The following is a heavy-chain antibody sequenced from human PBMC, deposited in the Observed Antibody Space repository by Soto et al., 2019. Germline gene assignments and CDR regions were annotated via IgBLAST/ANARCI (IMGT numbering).Heavy chain of an antibody. CDR3: ARDSASFNAGILAFDN. Sequence: PGGSLRLSCAASGFTFSSYGMHWVRQAPGKGLEWVAVIWYDGSNKYYADSVKGRFTISRDNSKNTLYLQMNSLRAEDTAVYYWARDSASFNAGILAFDNWGQGTMVTVSS. J-gene: IGHJ3*02. D-gene: IGHD1-26*01. V-gene: IGHV3-33*01. CDR2: IWYDGSNK. CDR1: GFTFSSYG.